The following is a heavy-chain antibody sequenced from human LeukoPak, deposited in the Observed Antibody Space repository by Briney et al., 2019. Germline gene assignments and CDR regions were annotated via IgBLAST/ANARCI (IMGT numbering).Heavy chain of an antibody. CDR1: GFTFSSYA. V-gene: IGHV3-23*01. CDR3: AKGWRFGYYYDSSGAPHFDY. J-gene: IGHJ4*02. D-gene: IGHD3-22*01. CDR2: ISGGGGTT. Sequence: GGSLRLSCAASGFTFSSYAMSWARQAPGKGLEWVSAISGGGGTTHYADSVKGRFTVSRDNSKNTLYVQMSSLRVEDTAVYYCAKGWRFGYYYDSSGAPHFDYWGQGALVTVSS.